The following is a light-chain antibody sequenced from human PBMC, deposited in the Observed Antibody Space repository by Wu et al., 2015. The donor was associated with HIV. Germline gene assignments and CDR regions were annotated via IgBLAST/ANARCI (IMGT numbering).Light chain of an antibody. Sequence: GDRVTITCRASQSISIWLAWYQQKPGKAPKVLIYKASSLQSGVPSRFSGNGSGTDFTLTISSLQPDDFASYYCQQYNRYSYSFGQGTKLEIK. CDR3: QQYNRYSYS. CDR2: KAS. J-gene: IGKJ2*03. V-gene: IGKV1-5*03. CDR1: QSISIW.